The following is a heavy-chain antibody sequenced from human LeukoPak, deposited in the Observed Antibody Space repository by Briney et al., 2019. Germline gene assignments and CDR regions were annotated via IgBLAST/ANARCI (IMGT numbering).Heavy chain of an antibody. V-gene: IGHV3-23*01. CDR2: IGGSGVRI. CDR1: GFTFSNFA. J-gene: IGHJ5*02. CDR3: ARDPSIVVVPATIGWFDP. Sequence: GGSLRLSCAASGFTFSNFAMSWVRQAPAKGLEWVADIGGSGVRIKYADSVKGRFTISRDNTDSAVYLRMNSLRAEDTAVYYCARDPSIVVVPATIGWFDPWGQGTLVTVSS. D-gene: IGHD2-2*02.